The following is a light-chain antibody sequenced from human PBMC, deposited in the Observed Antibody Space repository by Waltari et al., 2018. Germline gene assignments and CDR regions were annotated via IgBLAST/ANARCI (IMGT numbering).Light chain of an antibody. Sequence: SYELTQPPSGSVSPGQTARITCSGDALPKKYGYWYQQKSGQAPVLVIYEDTERPSGTPERFSGSSSGTMATLTISGAQVEDEADYYCYSGDDSGNQEVFGGGTKLTVL. CDR3: YSGDDSGNQEV. CDR1: ALPKKY. J-gene: IGLJ2*01. CDR2: EDT. V-gene: IGLV3-10*01.